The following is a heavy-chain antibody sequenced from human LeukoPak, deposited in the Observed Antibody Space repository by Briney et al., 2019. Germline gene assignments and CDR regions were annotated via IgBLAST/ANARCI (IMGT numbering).Heavy chain of an antibody. CDR3: ARDTYDFWRWVSES. CDR2: ISHNGNI. J-gene: IGHJ4*02. D-gene: IGHD3-3*01. Sequence: WATLSLTGNVSGGAVNSYYWSWIGQPPGEGRKWIGYISHNGNIDYAPSLKSRVTMSVDTTKNQFSLKLTSVTAADTAVYYCARDTYDFWRWVSESWGQGTLVTVSS. V-gene: IGHV4-59*02. CDR1: GGAVNSYY.